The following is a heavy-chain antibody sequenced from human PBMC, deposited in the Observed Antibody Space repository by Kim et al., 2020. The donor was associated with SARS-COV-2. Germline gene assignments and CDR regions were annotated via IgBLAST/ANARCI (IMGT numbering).Heavy chain of an antibody. CDR1: GGSISSYY. J-gene: IGHJ4*02. D-gene: IGHD3-22*01. Sequence: SETLSLTCTVSGGSISSYYWSWIRQPPGKGLEWIGYIYYSGSTNYNPSLKSRVTISVDTSKNQFSLKLSSVTAADTAVYYCARGASAWFTNYFDYRGQGTLVTVSS. CDR3: ARGASAWFTNYFDY. CDR2: IYYSGST. V-gene: IGHV4-59*01.